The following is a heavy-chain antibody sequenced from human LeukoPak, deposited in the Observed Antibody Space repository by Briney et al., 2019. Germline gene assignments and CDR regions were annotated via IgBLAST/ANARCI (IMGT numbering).Heavy chain of an antibody. J-gene: IGHJ4*02. Sequence: SETLSLSCTVSGGSVSSGSYYWSWIRQPPGRGLEWIGYIYYSGSTNYNPSLKSRVTISVDMSKNQFSLKLSSVTAADTAVYYCARDDDSSGHFDYWGQGTLVTVSS. CDR3: ARDDDSSGHFDY. D-gene: IGHD3-22*01. V-gene: IGHV4-61*01. CDR2: IYYSGST. CDR1: GGSVSSGSYY.